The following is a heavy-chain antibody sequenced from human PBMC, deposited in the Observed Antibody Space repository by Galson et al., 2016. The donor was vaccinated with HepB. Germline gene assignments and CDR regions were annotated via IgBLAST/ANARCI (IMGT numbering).Heavy chain of an antibody. Sequence: SLRLSCAAPGFTFSTYSMNWVRQAPGKGLEWVSYIDSGSITIYYTDSVKGRFTISRDNAKNSLFLHMNSLRDEDTALYYCVRGWYSNSSPHFDYWGQGALVTVSP. V-gene: IGHV3-48*02. D-gene: IGHD6-6*01. CDR1: GFTFSTYS. J-gene: IGHJ4*02. CDR2: IDSGSITI. CDR3: VRGWYSNSSPHFDY.